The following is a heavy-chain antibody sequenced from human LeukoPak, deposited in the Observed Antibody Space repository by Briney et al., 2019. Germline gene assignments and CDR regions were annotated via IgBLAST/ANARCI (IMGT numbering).Heavy chain of an antibody. D-gene: IGHD2-15*01. CDR1: GGSISSSSYY. CDR2: IYYSGST. V-gene: IGHV4-39*01. CDR3: ARLRVVVVAATTYFDL. J-gene: IGHJ2*01. Sequence: SETLSLTCTVSGGSISSSSYYWGWIRQPPGKGLEGIGSIYYSGSTYYNPSLKSRVTISVDTSKNQFSLKLSSVTAADTAVYYCARLRVVVVAATTYFDLWGRGTLVTVSS.